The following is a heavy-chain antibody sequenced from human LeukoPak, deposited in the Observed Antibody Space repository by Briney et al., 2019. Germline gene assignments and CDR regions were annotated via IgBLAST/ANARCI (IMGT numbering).Heavy chain of an antibody. CDR2: ISSSSSYI. CDR1: GFTFSSYS. CDR3: ARVYYGSGSYPYYYYYYYMDV. D-gene: IGHD3-10*01. J-gene: IGHJ6*03. V-gene: IGHV3-21*01. Sequence: PGGSLRLSCAASGFTFSSYSMNWVRQAPGKGLEWVSSISSSSSYIYFADSVKGRFTISRDNAKNSLYLQMNSLRADDTAVYYCARVYYGSGSYPYYYYYYYMDVWGKGTTVTVSS.